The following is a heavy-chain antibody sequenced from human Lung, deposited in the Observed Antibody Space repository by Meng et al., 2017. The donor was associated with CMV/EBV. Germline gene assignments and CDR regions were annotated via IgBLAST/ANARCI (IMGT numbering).Heavy chain of an antibody. J-gene: IGHJ5*01. D-gene: IGHD5-12*01. CDR2: INVDSGNT. V-gene: IGHV1-3*01. CDR3: ARDVYGGYDS. Sequence: SGKTSGYTCTEYALQWVRQAPGQRLEWMGWINVDSGNTKYSQNFQGRLTITRDTSATTAYMELSSLRSEDTAVYYCARDVYGGYDSWGQGTLVTVSS. CDR1: GYTCTEYA.